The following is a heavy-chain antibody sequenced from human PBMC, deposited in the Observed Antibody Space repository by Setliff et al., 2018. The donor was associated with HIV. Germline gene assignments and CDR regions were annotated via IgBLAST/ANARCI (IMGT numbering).Heavy chain of an antibody. V-gene: IGHV4-31*03. J-gene: IGHJ3*02. CDR3: AREVLLVAASGVGAFDM. D-gene: IGHD2-15*01. Sequence: SGTLSLTCTVSGGSISSGGYYWSWIRQHPGKGLEWIGYIYYSGSTYYNPSVKSRVTISVDTSKNQFSLKLSSVTAADTAVYYCAREVLLVAASGVGAFDMWGQGTVVTVSS. CDR2: IYYSGST. CDR1: GGSISSGGYY.